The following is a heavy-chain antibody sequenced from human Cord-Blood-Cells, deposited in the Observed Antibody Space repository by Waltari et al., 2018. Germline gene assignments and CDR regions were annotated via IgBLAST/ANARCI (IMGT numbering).Heavy chain of an antibody. CDR3: ARVDGYYDILTGYSPQWYFDL. D-gene: IGHD3-9*01. CDR2: IYHSGST. CDR1: GGSISSSNW. V-gene: IGHV4-4*02. J-gene: IGHJ2*01. Sequence: QVQLQESGPGLVKPSGTLSLTCAVSGGSISSSNWWSWVRQPPGKGLEWIGEIYHSGSTNYNPSLKSRVTISVDKSKNQFSLKLSSVTAADTAVYYCARVDGYYDILTGYSPQWYFDLWGRGTLVTVSS.